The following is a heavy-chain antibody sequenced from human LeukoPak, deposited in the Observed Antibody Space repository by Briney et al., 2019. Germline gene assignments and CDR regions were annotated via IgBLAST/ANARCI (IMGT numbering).Heavy chain of an antibody. Sequence: GGSLRLSCAASGFTFRNYVIHWVRQAPGKELEWVAVLLHDGSEKYYADSVKGRFTISRDTSKNMVYLQMNSLRAEETAVYYCARDLGGYGYYGMDVWGQGTTVTVSS. CDR2: LLHDGSEK. CDR1: GFTFRNYV. CDR3: ARDLGGYGYYGMDV. J-gene: IGHJ6*02. D-gene: IGHD3-22*01. V-gene: IGHV3-30-3*01.